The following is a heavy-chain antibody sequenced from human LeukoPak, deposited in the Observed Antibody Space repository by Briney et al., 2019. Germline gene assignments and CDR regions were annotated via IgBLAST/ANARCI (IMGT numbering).Heavy chain of an antibody. CDR3: ARLRYGGSYYYMDV. D-gene: IGHD4-23*01. Sequence: ASVKVSCKASGYTFIGFTLNWMRQAPGQGLEWMGWINTNTGNPTYAQDFTGRFVFSLDTSVSTAYLQISSLKAEDTAVYYCARLRYGGSYYYMDVWGRGTTVTVSS. V-gene: IGHV7-4-1*02. CDR2: INTNTGNP. J-gene: IGHJ6*03. CDR1: GYTFIGFT.